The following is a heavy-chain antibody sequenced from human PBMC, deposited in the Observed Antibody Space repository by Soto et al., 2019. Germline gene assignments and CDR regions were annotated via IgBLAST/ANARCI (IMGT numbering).Heavy chain of an antibody. CDR1: GFTFTTYG. J-gene: IGHJ6*02. D-gene: IGHD2-15*01. V-gene: IGHV3-30*18. CDR2: ISTDGSKK. CDR3: AKERMGYYYGMDV. Sequence: QVQLVESGGGVVQPGRSLRLPCAASGFTFTTYGIHWVRQAPGKELEWVSVISTDGSKKYYADFVKGRFTISRDNSKNTLSLQMNSLRADDTAVYYCAKERMGYYYGMDVWGQGTKVVVSS.